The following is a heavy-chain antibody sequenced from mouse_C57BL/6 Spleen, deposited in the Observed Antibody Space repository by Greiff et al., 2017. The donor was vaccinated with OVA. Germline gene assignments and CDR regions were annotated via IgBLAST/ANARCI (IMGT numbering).Heavy chain of an antibody. J-gene: IGHJ3*01. Sequence: EVQGVESGGGLVKPGGSLKLSCAASGFTFSDYGMHWVRQAPEKGLEWVAYISSGSSTIYYADTVKGRFTIYRDNAKNTLFLQMTSMRSENKAMYYCARHYYGNPFAYWGQGTLVTVSA. V-gene: IGHV5-17*01. CDR3: ARHYYGNPFAY. CDR2: ISSGSSTI. CDR1: GFTFSDYG. D-gene: IGHD2-1*01.